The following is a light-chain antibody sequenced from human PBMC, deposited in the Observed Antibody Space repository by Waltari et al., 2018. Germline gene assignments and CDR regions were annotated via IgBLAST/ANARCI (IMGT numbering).Light chain of an antibody. J-gene: IGKJ5*01. V-gene: IGKV4-1*01. CDR1: QSVLYSSNNKNY. CDR2: WAS. Sequence: DIVMTQSPDSLAVSLGERATINCKSSQSVLYSSNNKNYLAWYQQKPGQPPKLLIYWASTREAGVPDRFSGGGSGTDFTLTISSLQAEDVAVYYCQQYYSTLPITFGQGTRLEIK. CDR3: QQYYSTLPIT.